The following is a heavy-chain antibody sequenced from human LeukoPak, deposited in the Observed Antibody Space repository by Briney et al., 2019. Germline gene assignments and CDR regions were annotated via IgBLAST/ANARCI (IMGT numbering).Heavy chain of an antibody. CDR2: INYSGAT. V-gene: IGHV4-39*07. J-gene: IGHJ4*02. CDR1: GGSISSSSYY. D-gene: IGHD1-20*01. Sequence: SETLSLTCTVSGGSISSSSYYWGWIRQPPGKGLEWIETINYSGATYYNPSLKSRVTISVDSSKNQFSLNLSSVTAADTAVYYCVRLQAVTGNFDYWGQGALVTVSS. CDR3: VRLQAVTGNFDY.